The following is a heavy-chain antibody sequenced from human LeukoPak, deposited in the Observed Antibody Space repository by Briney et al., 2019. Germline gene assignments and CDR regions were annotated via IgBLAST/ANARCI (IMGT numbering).Heavy chain of an antibody. J-gene: IGHJ6*02. Sequence: PGGSLRLSCAASGFTVSSNYMSWVRQAPGKGLEWIGEINHSGSTNYNPSLKSRVTISVDTSKNQFSQKLSSVTAADTAVYYCARGPFSRTSGWYDYYYGMDVWGQGTTVTVSS. D-gene: IGHD6-19*01. CDR2: INHSGST. V-gene: IGHV4-34*01. CDR1: GFTVSSNY. CDR3: ARGPFSRTSGWYDYYYGMDV.